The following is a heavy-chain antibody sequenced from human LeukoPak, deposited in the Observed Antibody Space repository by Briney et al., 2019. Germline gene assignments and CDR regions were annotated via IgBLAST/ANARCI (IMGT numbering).Heavy chain of an antibody. CDR2: IFTDGGT. CDR3: TKEPSP. J-gene: IGHJ5*02. V-gene: IGHV4-61*02. Sequence: PSETLSLTCTVSGGSFSSSSYYWGWIRQPAGKGLEWIGRIFTDGGTSYNPSLKSRVTMSVDTSKNQFSLKLRSVTAADTAVYYCTKEPSPWGQGTLVTVSS. CDR1: GGSFSSSSYY.